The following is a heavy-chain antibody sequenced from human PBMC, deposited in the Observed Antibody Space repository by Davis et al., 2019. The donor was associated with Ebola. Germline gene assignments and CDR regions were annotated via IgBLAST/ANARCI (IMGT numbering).Heavy chain of an antibody. J-gene: IGHJ4*02. CDR3: ASFLKDTLGSGWSPWDY. D-gene: IGHD6-19*01. V-gene: IGHV3-23*01. CDR1: GFTFSSYA. Sequence: PGGSLRLSCAASGFTFSSYAMSWVRQAPGKGLEWVSAISDSGGSTYYADSVKGRFTISRDNSKNTLYLQMNSLRAEDTAVYYCASFLKDTLGSGWSPWDYWGQGTLVTVSS. CDR2: ISDSGGST.